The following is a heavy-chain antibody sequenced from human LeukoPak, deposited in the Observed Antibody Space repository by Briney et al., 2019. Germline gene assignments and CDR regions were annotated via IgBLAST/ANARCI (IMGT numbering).Heavy chain of an antibody. V-gene: IGHV3-23*01. J-gene: IGHJ4*02. D-gene: IGHD6-19*01. CDR2: ISGSGGST. CDR1: GFTFSSYG. CDR3: AKDLGGSGWDLGGISDY. Sequence: GGSLRLSCAASGFTFSSYGMSWVRQAPGKGLEWVSAISGSGGSTYYADSVKGRFTISRDNSKNTLYLQMNSLRAEDTAVYYCAKDLGGSGWDLGGISDYWGQGTLVTVSS.